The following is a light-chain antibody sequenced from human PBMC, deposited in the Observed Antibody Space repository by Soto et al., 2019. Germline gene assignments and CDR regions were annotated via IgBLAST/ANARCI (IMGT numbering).Light chain of an antibody. CDR2: DAS. CDR3: QHYSSYSALT. Sequence: DTQLTQSPSTLSASVGDRVTITCRASQSISSWLAWYQQKPGKAPKLLIYDASSLESGVPSRFSGSGSGTEFTLTISSLQPDDFATYYCQHYSSYSALTFGGGTKVDIK. CDR1: QSISSW. J-gene: IGKJ4*01. V-gene: IGKV1-5*01.